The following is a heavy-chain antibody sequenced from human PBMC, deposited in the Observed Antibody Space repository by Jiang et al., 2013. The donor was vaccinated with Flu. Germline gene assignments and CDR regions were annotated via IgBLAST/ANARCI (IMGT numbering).Heavy chain of an antibody. CDR3: ARDMTTVVTNDAFDI. Sequence: SVKVSCKASGYTFTGYYMHWVRQAPGQGLEWMGRIIPILGIANYAQKFQGRVTITADKSTSTAYMELSSLRSEDTAVYYCARDMTTVVTNDAFDIWGQGTMVTVSS. J-gene: IGHJ3*02. CDR2: IIPILGIA. V-gene: IGHV1-69*04. CDR1: GYTFTGYY. D-gene: IGHD4-23*01.